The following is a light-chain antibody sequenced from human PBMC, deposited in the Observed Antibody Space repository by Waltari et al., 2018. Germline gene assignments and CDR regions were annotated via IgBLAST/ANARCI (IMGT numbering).Light chain of an antibody. CDR2: VNSDGSN. Sequence: QLVLTQSPSASASLGASVKLTCTLSSGHSSNVIAWLQQQPAKVPRYLMKVNSDGSNSKGDKIPDRFSGSSSGAEHYLPISSLQSEDEADYYCQTGGHGTWVFGGGTKLTVL. CDR1: SGHSSNV. V-gene: IGLV4-69*01. CDR3: QTGGHGTWV. J-gene: IGLJ3*02.